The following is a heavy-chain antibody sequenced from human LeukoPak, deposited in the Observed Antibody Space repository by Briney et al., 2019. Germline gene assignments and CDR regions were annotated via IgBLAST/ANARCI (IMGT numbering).Heavy chain of an antibody. D-gene: IGHD2-21*01. Sequence: PSETLSLTCTVSGGSISSGDYYWSWIRQPPGKGLEWIGYIYYSGSANYNPSLKSRVAISVDTSKNQFSLTLTSVTAADSAVYYCARMTAYFDSWGQGILVTVSS. J-gene: IGHJ4*02. CDR1: GGSISSGDYY. CDR2: IYYSGSA. V-gene: IGHV4-61*08. CDR3: ARMTAYFDS.